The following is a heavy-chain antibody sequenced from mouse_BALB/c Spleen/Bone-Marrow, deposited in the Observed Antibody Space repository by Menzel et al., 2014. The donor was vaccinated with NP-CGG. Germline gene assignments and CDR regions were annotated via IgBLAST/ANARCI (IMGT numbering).Heavy chain of an antibody. J-gene: IGHJ3*01. CDR1: GYTFTDYN. Sequence: EVQLQQSGPELVKPGASVKIPCKASGYTFTDYNMDWAKQSHGKSLEWIGNINPNNGDTSYNQRFRGKATLTVDKSSSTAYMELRSLTSEDTAVYYCARTGYYTLFAYWGQGTLVTVSA. V-gene: IGHV1-18*01. D-gene: IGHD2-3*01. CDR3: ARTGYYTLFAY. CDR2: INPNNGDT.